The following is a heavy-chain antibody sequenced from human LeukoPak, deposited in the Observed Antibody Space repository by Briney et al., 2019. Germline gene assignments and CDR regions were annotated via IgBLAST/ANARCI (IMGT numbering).Heavy chain of an antibody. CDR1: GGSISRYY. Sequence: SETLSLTCTVSGGSISRYYWSWIRQPPGKGLEWIGYMFYSGSTNYTPSLKSRVTISVDTSKTQFSLRLTSVTAAATAVYYCAAYDSSGYAFHYWGQGTLVTVSS. CDR2: MFYSGST. CDR3: AAYDSSGYAFHY. J-gene: IGHJ4*02. V-gene: IGHV4-59*01. D-gene: IGHD3-22*01.